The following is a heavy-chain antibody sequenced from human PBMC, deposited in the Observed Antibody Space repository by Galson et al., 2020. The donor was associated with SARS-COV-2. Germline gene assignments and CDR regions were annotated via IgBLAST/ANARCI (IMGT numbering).Heavy chain of an antibody. CDR2: INHSGST. CDR1: GGSFSGYY. V-gene: IGHV4-34*01. D-gene: IGHD3-22*01. Sequence: ETSETLSLTCAVYGGSFSGYYWSWIRQPPGKGLEWFGEINHSGSTNYNPSLKSRVTISVDTSKNQFSLKLSSVTAADTAVYYCARHIPGGGYYYGLDVWGQGTAVTVSS. J-gene: IGHJ6*02. CDR3: ARHIPGGGYYYGLDV.